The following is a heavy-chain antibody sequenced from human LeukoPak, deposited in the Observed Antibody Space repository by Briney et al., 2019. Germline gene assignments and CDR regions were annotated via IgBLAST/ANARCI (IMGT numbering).Heavy chain of an antibody. J-gene: IGHJ6*02. V-gene: IGHV4-39*01. CDR1: GGSISRSSYY. CDR2: ISDSGST. Sequence: PSETLSLTCIVSGGSISRSSYYWGWLRQPPGKGLEWFGSISDSGSTYYSPSLKSRVTISVDTSKNQFSLKLRFVTAADTAVYYCARQDIWFGELVVWGQGTTVTVSS. D-gene: IGHD3-10*01. CDR3: ARQDIWFGELVV.